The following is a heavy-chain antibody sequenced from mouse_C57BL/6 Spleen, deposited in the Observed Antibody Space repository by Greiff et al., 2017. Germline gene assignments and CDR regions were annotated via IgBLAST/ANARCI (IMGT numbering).Heavy chain of an antibody. CDR3: ANFYYGNYDDFDY. CDR1: GYSFTGYY. V-gene: IGHV1-42*01. Sequence: VQLQQSGPELVKPGASVQISCKASGYSFTGYYMNWVKQSPEKSLEWIGEINPSTGGTTYNQKFKAKATLTVDKSSSTAYMQLKSLTSEDSAVYYCANFYYGNYDDFDYWGQGTTLTVSS. CDR2: INPSTGGT. D-gene: IGHD2-1*01. J-gene: IGHJ2*01.